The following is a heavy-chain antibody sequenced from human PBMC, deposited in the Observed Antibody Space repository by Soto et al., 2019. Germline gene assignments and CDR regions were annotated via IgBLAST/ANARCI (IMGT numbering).Heavy chain of an antibody. Sequence: EVQLVESGGGLVQPGGSLRLSCAASGFTFSSYAMHWVRQAPGKGLEYVSVISSNGGSTYYANSVKGRCTISRDNSKNTLYLQMGSLRAEDMAVYYCARGIGGYDFGYWGQGTLVTVAS. D-gene: IGHD5-12*01. J-gene: IGHJ4*02. CDR3: ARGIGGYDFGY. V-gene: IGHV3-64*01. CDR2: ISSNGGST. CDR1: GFTFSSYA.